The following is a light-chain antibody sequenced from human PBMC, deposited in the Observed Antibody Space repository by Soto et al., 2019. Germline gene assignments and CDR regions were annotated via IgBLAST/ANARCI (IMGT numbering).Light chain of an antibody. V-gene: IGLV1-44*01. Sequence: VLTQPPSASGTPGQRVTISCSGSSSNIGSNTVNWYQQLPGTAPKLLIHSNNQRPSGVPDRFSGSKSGTSASLAISGLQSEDEADYYCAAWDDSLNGLYVFGTGTKVTVL. CDR2: SNN. J-gene: IGLJ1*01. CDR3: AAWDDSLNGLYV. CDR1: SSNIGSNT.